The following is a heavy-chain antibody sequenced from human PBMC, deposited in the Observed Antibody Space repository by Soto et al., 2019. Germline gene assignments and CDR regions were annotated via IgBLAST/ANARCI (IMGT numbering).Heavy chain of an antibody. J-gene: IGHJ5*02. CDR1: GYTFPGYY. V-gene: IGHV1-2*02. CDR2: INPNSGGT. D-gene: IGHD3-10*02. CDR3: AKKLTTMFGGLGAHWFHP. Sequence: ASVKVSCKASGYTFPGYYMHWVRQAPGQGLEWMGWINPNSGGTNYAQKFQGRVTMTRDTSISTAYMELSRLRSDDTAVYYCAKKLTTMFGGLGAHWFHPGPQEPLFPFS.